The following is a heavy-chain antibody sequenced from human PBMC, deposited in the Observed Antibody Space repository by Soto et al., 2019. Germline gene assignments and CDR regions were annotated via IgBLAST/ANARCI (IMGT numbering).Heavy chain of an antibody. CDR3: ARRYSSTPSMDV. CDR1: GYTFTRSG. D-gene: IGHD6-13*01. Sequence: EASVKVSCKASGYTFTRSGINWVRQAPGQRLEWMGWINAGNGNTKYSQKFQGRVTITRDTSASTAYMELSSLRSEDTAVYYCARRYSSTPSMDVCGQGTTVTVSS. J-gene: IGHJ6*02. CDR2: INAGNGNT. V-gene: IGHV1-3*01.